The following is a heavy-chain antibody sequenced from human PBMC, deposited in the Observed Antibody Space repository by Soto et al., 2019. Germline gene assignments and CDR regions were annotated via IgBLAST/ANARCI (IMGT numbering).Heavy chain of an antibody. J-gene: IGHJ1*01. D-gene: IGHD6-6*01. CDR3: ARGRVLSIAARPPSYFQH. V-gene: IGHV4-34*01. CDR1: GGSFSGYY. Sequence: SETLSLTCAVYGGSFSGYYWSWIRQPPGKGLEWIGEINHSGSTNYNPSLKSRVTISVDTSKNQFSLKLSSVTAADTAVYYCARGRVLSIAARPPSYFQHWGQGTLVTVSS. CDR2: INHSGST.